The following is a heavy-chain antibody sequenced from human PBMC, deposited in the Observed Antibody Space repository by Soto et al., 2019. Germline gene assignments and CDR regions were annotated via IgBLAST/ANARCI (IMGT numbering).Heavy chain of an antibody. V-gene: IGHV5-51*01. CDR3: ARHSAPYCGGDCYYDGYYFDY. CDR2: IYPNDSNT. D-gene: IGHD2-21*02. Sequence: PGESLKISCKTSGYSFRSYWIGWVRQMPGKGLEWMGIIYPNDSNTRYSPSFQGHVTISADKSISTAYLQWSSLKAADTAMYYCARHSAPYCGGDCYYDGYYFDYWGQGTLVTVSS. CDR1: GYSFRSYW. J-gene: IGHJ4*02.